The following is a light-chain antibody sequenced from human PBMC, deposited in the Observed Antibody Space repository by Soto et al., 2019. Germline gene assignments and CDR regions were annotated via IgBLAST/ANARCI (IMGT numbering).Light chain of an antibody. J-gene: IGLJ2*01. CDR2: GNS. CDR3: QSYDSSLSGVV. CDR1: SSNIGAGYD. Sequence: QSVLTQPPSVSGAPGQRVTISCTGRSSNIGAGYDVHWYQQLPGTAPKLLIYGNSNRPSGVPDRFAGSKSGTSASLAITGLQADDEADYYCQSYDSSLSGVVFGGVTKLTVL. V-gene: IGLV1-40*01.